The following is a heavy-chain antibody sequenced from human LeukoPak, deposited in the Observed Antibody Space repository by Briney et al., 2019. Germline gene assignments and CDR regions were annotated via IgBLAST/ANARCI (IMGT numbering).Heavy chain of an antibody. Sequence: GGSLRLSCAASGFTFSSYEMNWARQAPGKGLEWVSYISSSGSTIYYADSVKGRFTISRDNAKNSLYLQMSSLRAEDTAVYYCARTYPDYDFWSGYYRGAYYFDYWGQGTLVTVSS. CDR3: ARTYPDYDFWSGYYRGAYYFDY. J-gene: IGHJ4*02. CDR2: ISSSGSTI. CDR1: GFTFSSYE. D-gene: IGHD3-3*01. V-gene: IGHV3-48*03.